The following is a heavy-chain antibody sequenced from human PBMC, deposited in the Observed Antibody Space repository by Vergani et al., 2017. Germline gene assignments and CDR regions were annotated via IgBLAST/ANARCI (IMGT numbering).Heavy chain of an antibody. CDR2: IYSTGST. CDR1: GDSISSGVYY. D-gene: IGHD3-22*01. V-gene: IGHV4-31*03. J-gene: IGHJ4*02. CDR3: ARMGGYDEGDAFRIGYFDS. Sequence: QVQLQESGPGLVKPSQTLSLTCSVSGDSISSGVYYRKWIRQHPGKGLEWIGYIYSTGSTHHNPSLRRRINMSVDTSKNQFSLKLNSVTAADTAMYYCARMGGYDEGDAFRIGYFDSWGPGILVTVSS.